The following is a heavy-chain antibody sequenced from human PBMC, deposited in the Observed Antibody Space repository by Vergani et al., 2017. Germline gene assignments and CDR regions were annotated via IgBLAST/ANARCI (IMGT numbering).Heavy chain of an antibody. CDR1: GFTFSSYW. CDR3: ARDAVQDPWGSSILFDY. J-gene: IGHJ4*02. D-gene: IGHD3-16*01. V-gene: IGHV3-7*01. Sequence: EVQLVESGGGLVQPGGSLRLSCAASGFTFSSYWMSWVRQAPGKGLQWVANIKQDGSEKYYVDSVKGRFTLSRDNAKNSLYLQMNSLRAEDTAVYYCARDAVQDPWGSSILFDYWGQGTLVTVSS. CDR2: IKQDGSEK.